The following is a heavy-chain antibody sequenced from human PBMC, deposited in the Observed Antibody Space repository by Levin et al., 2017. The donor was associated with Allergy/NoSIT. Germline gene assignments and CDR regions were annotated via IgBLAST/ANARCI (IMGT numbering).Heavy chain of an antibody. CDR3: ARDQCHGDCYSCYFDY. CDR1: GFTFTSYA. Sequence: GESLKISCIASGFTFTSYAIHWVRQAPGKRLEWVALISHDGSHKYYTDSVKGRFTIARDNSKNTVYVQMNTLRAEDTAVYYCARDQCHGDCYSCYFDYWGQGTLVTVSS. V-gene: IGHV3-30-3*01. J-gene: IGHJ4*02. CDR2: ISHDGSHK. D-gene: IGHD2-21*02.